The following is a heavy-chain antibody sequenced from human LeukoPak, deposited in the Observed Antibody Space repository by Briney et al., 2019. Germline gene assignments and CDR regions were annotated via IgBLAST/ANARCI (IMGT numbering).Heavy chain of an antibody. CDR2: INPKSGRT. CDR1: GETSTNDV. CDR3: ARETSSRFFDY. Sequence: ASLKVSRKTSGETSTNDVINWARRAPGQEGEWMGWINPKSGRTGYAQKFQGRVTFTRNTSISTAYMELNNLRSDDTAVYYCARETSSRFFDYWGQGTLLTVSS. V-gene: IGHV1-8*03. J-gene: IGHJ4*02.